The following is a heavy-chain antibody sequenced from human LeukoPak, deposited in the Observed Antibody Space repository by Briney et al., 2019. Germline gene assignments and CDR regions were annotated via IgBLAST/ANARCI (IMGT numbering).Heavy chain of an antibody. Sequence: GASVKVSCKASGYTFTSYDINWVRQATGQGLEWMGWMNPNSGNTGYAQKFQGRVTMTRNTSISTAYMELSSLRSEDTAVYYCARGFTVTASRDYWGQGTLVTVSS. CDR2: MNPNSGNT. CDR1: GYTFTSYD. CDR3: ARGFTVTASRDY. D-gene: IGHD4-11*01. V-gene: IGHV1-8*01. J-gene: IGHJ4*02.